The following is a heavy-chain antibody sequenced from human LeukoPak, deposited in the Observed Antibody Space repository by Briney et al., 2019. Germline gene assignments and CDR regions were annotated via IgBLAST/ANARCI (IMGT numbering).Heavy chain of an antibody. CDR2: ISGGGATT. CDR3: ATTRDDTYFYMTFGH. D-gene: IGHD2/OR15-2a*01. J-gene: IGHJ4*02. CDR1: GFTFSTYA. V-gene: IGHV3-23*01. Sequence: GGSLRLSPATSGFTFSTYAMNWLRLAPGKGLEWVSVISGGGATTYYADSVKGRFTISRDNSKNTLFLVMNSLRDEDTAVYYCATTRDDTYFYMTFGHWGEGTLVTVSS.